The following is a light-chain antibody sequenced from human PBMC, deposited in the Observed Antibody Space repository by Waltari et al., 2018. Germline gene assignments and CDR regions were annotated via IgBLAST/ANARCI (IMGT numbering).Light chain of an antibody. J-gene: IGLJ2*01. CDR3: SSYAGSNNFI. Sequence: QSALTQPPSASGSPGQSVTISCTGTSSHVGGYNYVSWYQQHPGKAPKLLIYEVSKRPSGVPDRFSGSRSGNTASLTVSGLQAEDEADYYCSSYAGSNNFIFGGGTKLTVL. CDR1: SSHVGGYNY. V-gene: IGLV2-8*01. CDR2: EVS.